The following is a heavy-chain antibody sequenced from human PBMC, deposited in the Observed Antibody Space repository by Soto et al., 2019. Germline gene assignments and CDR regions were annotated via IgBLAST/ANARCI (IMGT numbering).Heavy chain of an antibody. J-gene: IGHJ4*02. CDR3: ASGTRTNDYVWGSYRYGFDY. Sequence: SETLSLTCTVSGGSISSGGYYWSWIRQHPGKGLEWIGYIYYSGSTYYNPSLKSRVTISVVTSKNQFSLKLSSVTAADTAVYYCASGTRTNDYVWGSYRYGFDYWGQGTLVTVSS. CDR2: IYYSGST. D-gene: IGHD3-16*02. V-gene: IGHV4-31*03. CDR1: GGSISSGGYY.